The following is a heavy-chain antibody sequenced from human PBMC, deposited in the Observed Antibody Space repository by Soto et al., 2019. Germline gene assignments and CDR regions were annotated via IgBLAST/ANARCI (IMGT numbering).Heavy chain of an antibody. CDR1: GASISRGAYS. D-gene: IGHD4-17*01. J-gene: IGHJ4*02. Sequence: QLQLQESGSGLVKPSETLSLTCAVSGASISRGAYSWSWIRQPPGGGLEWIGYIYHSASTSYNPSLKSRVTMSVDVSKTQFSLKLRSVTAADTAVYYCARLDDGDFFDYWGQGTLVTVSS. CDR2: IYHSAST. CDR3: ARLDDGDFFDY. V-gene: IGHV4-30-2*01.